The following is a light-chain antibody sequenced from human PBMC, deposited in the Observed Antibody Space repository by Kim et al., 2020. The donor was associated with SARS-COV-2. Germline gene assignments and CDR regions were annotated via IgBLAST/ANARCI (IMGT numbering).Light chain of an antibody. CDR1: SNDVGNEG. Sequence: QAGLTQPPSVSKGLGQTATVTCTGNSNDVGNEGAAWLRQRQGHPPTLLSYRNNDRPSGISERLSTSRSGDTASLTITGLQPEDEADYSCSAWDSSLTHWLFGGGTQLTVL. J-gene: IGLJ3*02. CDR2: RNN. V-gene: IGLV10-54*01. CDR3: SAWDSSLTHWL.